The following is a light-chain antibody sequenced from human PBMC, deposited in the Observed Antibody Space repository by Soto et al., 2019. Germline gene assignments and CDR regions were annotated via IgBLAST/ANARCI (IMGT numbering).Light chain of an antibody. CDR2: AAS. Sequence: EIVVTQSPAALSSSQGERATLSCRASQSVGSSLAWYQQKLGQAPRLLIYAASDRATGIPGRFSGGGSGTDFTLTISRLEPEDFAVYYCQQHSYSPITFGQGTRLEIK. V-gene: IGKV3-11*01. CDR3: QQHSYSPIT. CDR1: QSVGSS. J-gene: IGKJ5*01.